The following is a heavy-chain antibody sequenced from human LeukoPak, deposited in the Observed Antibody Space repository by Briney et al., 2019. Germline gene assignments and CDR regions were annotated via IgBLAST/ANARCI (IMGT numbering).Heavy chain of an antibody. V-gene: IGHV4-59*01. CDR3: GRDWGGKDGYNYNCFDP. Sequence: SETLSLTCTVSGGSISDYYWSWIRQPPGRGLEWIGYIFNNGSTNYNPSLRSRVTISVDTSKNQFSLKLSSVTAADTAVYSCGRDWGGKDGYNYNCFDPWGPGTLVTVCS. CDR2: IFNNGST. CDR1: GGSISDYY. J-gene: IGHJ5*02. D-gene: IGHD5-24*01.